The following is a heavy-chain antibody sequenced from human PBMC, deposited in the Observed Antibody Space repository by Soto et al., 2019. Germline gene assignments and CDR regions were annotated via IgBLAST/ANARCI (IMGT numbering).Heavy chain of an antibody. CDR2: ISSSSSYT. CDR3: ARDHHRYSRYDYVDY. V-gene: IGHV3-11*05. J-gene: IGHJ4*02. D-gene: IGHD5-12*01. CDR1: GFTFSDYY. Sequence: QVQLVESGGGLVKPGGSLRLSCAASGFTFSDYYMSWIRQAPGKGLEWVSYISSSSSYTNYADSVKGRFTISRDNAKNSLYLQMNSLRAEDTAVYYCARDHHRYSRYDYVDYWGPGTLVTVSS.